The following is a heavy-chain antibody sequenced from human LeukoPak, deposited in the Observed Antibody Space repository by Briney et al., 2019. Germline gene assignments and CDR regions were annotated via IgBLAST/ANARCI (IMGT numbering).Heavy chain of an antibody. Sequence: PGGSLRLSCAASGFTFTTYWMSWVRQAPGKGLEWVANMKPDGSEKYYVDSVKGRFTISRDNAKNSLYLQMNSLRAEDTAVYYCARDRHHYYDFWSGQDFDYWGQGTLVTVSS. CDR3: ARDRHHYYDFWSGQDFDY. J-gene: IGHJ4*02. CDR1: GFTFTTYW. CDR2: MKPDGSEK. D-gene: IGHD3-3*01. V-gene: IGHV3-7*01.